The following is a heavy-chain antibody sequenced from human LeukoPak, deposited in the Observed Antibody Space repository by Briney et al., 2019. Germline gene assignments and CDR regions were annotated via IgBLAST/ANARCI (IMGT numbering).Heavy chain of an antibody. V-gene: IGHV4-30-2*01. CDR1: GGSISSGGYS. CDR3: ARGSRGSGHYGMDV. CDR2: IYHSGST. J-gene: IGHJ6*01. D-gene: IGHD3-10*01. Sequence: SQTLSLTCAVSGGSISSGGYSWSWIRQPPGKGLEWIGYIYHSGSTYYNPSLKSRVTISVDRSKNQFSLKLSSVTAADTAVYYCARGSRGSGHYGMDVWGKGPRSPSPQ.